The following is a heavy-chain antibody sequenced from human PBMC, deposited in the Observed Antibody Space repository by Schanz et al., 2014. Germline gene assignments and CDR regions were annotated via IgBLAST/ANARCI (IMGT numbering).Heavy chain of an antibody. CDR1: GGDIGNYY. CDR3: AKFLYDDPS. D-gene: IGHD3-3*01. Sequence: QVQLQESGPGLVKPSETLSLTCSVSGGDIGNYYWSWIRQPLGKGLKWIGYIHQSGGTNYNPSLKSRVTILVDTSKNQFSLRLTSLTAADTAVYYCAKFLYDDPSWGQGTLVTVSS. CDR2: IHQSGGT. J-gene: IGHJ5*02. V-gene: IGHV4-59*08.